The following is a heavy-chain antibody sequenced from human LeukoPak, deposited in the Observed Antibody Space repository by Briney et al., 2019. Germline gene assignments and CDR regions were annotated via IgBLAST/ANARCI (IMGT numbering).Heavy chain of an antibody. CDR1: GFTFSSYA. CDR3: AKDFAPPRWNGFFPLPYDAFDI. Sequence: PGGSLRLSCAASGFTFSSYAMSWVRQAPGKGLEWVSAISGSGGSTYYADSVKGRFTISRDNSKNTLYLQMNSLRAEDTAVYYCAKDFAPPRWNGFFPLPYDAFDIWGQGTMVTVSS. V-gene: IGHV3-23*01. CDR2: ISGSGGST. D-gene: IGHD1-1*01. J-gene: IGHJ3*02.